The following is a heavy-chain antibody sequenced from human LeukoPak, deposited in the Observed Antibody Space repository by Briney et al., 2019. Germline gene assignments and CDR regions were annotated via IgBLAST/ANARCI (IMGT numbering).Heavy chain of an antibody. CDR2: ISSSGSAT. CDR3: ARVRAAYYYGMDV. J-gene: IGHJ6*02. V-gene: IGHV3-48*04. Sequence: PGGSLRLSCAGSGFTFSNYWMHWVRQAPGKGLEWVSYISSSGSATYYADSVRGRFTVSRDNAKNSLSLQMNSLRAEDTAVYYCARVRAAYYYGMDVWGRGTTVTVSS. CDR1: GFTFSNYW.